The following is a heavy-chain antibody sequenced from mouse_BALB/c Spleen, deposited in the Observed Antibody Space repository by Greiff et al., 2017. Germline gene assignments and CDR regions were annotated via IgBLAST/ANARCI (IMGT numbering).Heavy chain of an antibody. CDR3: ARFDGNYIYYAMDY. CDR1: GYTFTSYF. J-gene: IGHJ4*01. CDR2: INPYNDGT. V-gene: IGHV1-14*01. D-gene: IGHD2-1*01. Sequence: VQLQQSGPELVKPGASVKMSCKASGYTFTSYFMHWVKQKPGQGLEWIGYINPYNDGTKYNEKFKGKATLTSDKSSSTAYMELSSLTSEDSAVYYCARFDGNYIYYAMDYWGQGTSVTVSS.